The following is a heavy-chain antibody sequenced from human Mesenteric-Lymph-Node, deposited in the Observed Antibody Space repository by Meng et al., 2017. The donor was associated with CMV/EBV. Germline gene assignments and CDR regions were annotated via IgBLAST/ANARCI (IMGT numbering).Heavy chain of an antibody. CDR3: ARGGADPYSNLTF. Sequence: ACGYPFTHNASQWARQAAGQGLKWLGGIKTDNGKTEYYQKCKGRVTNTRDTSAKTTYMELRSLRLDDTAVYFCARGGADPYSNLTFWGQGALVTVSS. V-gene: IGHV1-3*04. CDR1: GYPFTHNA. CDR2: IKTDNGKT. D-gene: IGHD4-11*01. J-gene: IGHJ1*01.